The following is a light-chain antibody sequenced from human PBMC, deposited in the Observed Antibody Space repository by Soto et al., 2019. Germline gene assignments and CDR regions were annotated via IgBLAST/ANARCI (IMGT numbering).Light chain of an antibody. V-gene: IGLV1-44*01. CDR3: AAWDDSLNGPV. J-gene: IGLJ2*01. CDR1: SSNIGTNT. CDR2: ISD. Sequence: QAVVTQPPSASGTPGQRVTISCSGGSSNIGTNTVNWYQQLPGTAPKLLIYISDQRPSGVPDRFSGSKSGASASLAISGLQSEDEADYYCAAWDDSLNGPVFGGGTKPTVL.